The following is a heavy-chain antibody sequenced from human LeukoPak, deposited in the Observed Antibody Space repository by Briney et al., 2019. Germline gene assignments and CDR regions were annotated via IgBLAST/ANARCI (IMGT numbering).Heavy chain of an antibody. CDR3: ARRGSSGHLDY. Sequence: SQTLSLTCTVSGGSISSGDYYWRWIRQPPGKGLEWIGYIYYSGSTYYNPSLKSRVTISVDTSKNQFSLKLSSVTAADTAVYYCARRGSSGHLDYWGQGTLVTVSS. D-gene: IGHD6-19*01. V-gene: IGHV4-30-4*08. CDR1: GGSISSGDYY. J-gene: IGHJ4*02. CDR2: IYYSGST.